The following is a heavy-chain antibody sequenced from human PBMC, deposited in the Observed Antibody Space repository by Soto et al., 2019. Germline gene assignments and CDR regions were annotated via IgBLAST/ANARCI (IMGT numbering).Heavy chain of an antibody. CDR3: AKSINMIVVNKYYFDY. J-gene: IGHJ4*02. D-gene: IGHD3-22*01. V-gene: IGHV3-23*01. CDR1: GFTFSSYA. Sequence: GGSLRLSCAASGFTFSSYAMSWVRQAPGKGLEWVSSISGSGGSTYYADSVKGRFTISRDNSKNTLYLQMNSLRAEDTAVYYCAKSINMIVVNKYYFDYWGQGTLVTVSS. CDR2: ISGSGGST.